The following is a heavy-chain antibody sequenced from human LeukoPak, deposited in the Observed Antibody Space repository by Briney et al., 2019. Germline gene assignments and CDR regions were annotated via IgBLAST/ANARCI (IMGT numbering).Heavy chain of an antibody. Sequence: GGSLRLSCAASGFTFSSYGMHWVRQAPGKGLEWVAVIWYDGSNKYYADSVKGRFTISRDNSKNTLYLQMNSLRAEDTAVYYCARVQGDYDILTGYYWYYFDYWGQGTLVTVSS. D-gene: IGHD3-9*01. CDR3: ARVQGDYDILTGYYWYYFDY. CDR1: GFTFSSYG. J-gene: IGHJ4*02. V-gene: IGHV3-33*01. CDR2: IWYDGSNK.